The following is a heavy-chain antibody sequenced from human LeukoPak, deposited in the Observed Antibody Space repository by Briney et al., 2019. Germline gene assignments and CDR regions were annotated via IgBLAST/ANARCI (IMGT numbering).Heavy chain of an antibody. Sequence: PSETLSLTCTVPGDSISSYYWSWIRQPPGKGLEWIGHFYNGGSTNYNPSLKSRVAISVDTSKNQFSLKLSSVTAADTAVYFCARANSGYDPFDYWGQGTLVTVSS. D-gene: IGHD5-12*01. CDR1: GDSISSYY. CDR2: FYNGGST. CDR3: ARANSGYDPFDY. J-gene: IGHJ4*02. V-gene: IGHV4-59*01.